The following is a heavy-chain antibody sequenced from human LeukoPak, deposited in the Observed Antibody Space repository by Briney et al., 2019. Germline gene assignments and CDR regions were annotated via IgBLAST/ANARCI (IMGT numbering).Heavy chain of an antibody. V-gene: IGHV3-23*01. D-gene: IGHD3-22*01. CDR1: GFTYSSYA. Sequence: GGSLRLSCAASGFTYSSYAMTWVRQAPGKGLEWVSLISSSGGSTYYADSVEGRFTISRDNSKNTLYLQMNSLRAEDTAVYYCAKDSSITMIVTLLFDYWGQGTLVTVSS. J-gene: IGHJ4*02. CDR3: AKDSSITMIVTLLFDY. CDR2: ISSSGGST.